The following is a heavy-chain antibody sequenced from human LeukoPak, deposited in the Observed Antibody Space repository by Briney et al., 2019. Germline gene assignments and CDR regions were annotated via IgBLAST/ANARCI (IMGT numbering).Heavy chain of an antibody. J-gene: IGHJ6*03. D-gene: IGHD4-11*01. CDR3: ATSLTTVTHYYYYMDV. V-gene: IGHV4-34*01. CDR1: GGSFSGYY. Sequence: SETLSLTCAVSGGSFSGYYWSWIRQSPGKGLEWIGEINHSGNTNYNPSLKSRVTISVDTSKNQFSLKLSSVTAADTAVYYCATSLTTVTHYYYYMDVWGKGTTVTISS. CDR2: INHSGNT.